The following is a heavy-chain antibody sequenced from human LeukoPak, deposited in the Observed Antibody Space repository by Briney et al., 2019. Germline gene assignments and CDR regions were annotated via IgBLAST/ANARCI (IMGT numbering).Heavy chain of an antibody. V-gene: IGHV1-69*13. CDR2: IIPIFGTA. D-gene: IGHD4-17*01. Sequence: SVKVSCKASGGTFSSYAISWVRQAPGQGLEWMGGIIPIFGTANYAQKFQGRVTITADESTSTAYMELSSLRSEDTAVYYCARGNKDYGDYARGLSDYWGQGTLVTVSS. CDR3: ARGNKDYGDYARGLSDY. CDR1: GGTFSSYA. J-gene: IGHJ4*02.